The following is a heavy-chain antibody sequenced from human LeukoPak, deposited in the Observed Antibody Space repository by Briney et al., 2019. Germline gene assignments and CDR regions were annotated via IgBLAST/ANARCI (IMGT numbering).Heavy chain of an antibody. D-gene: IGHD4-17*01. V-gene: IGHV4-59*08. CDR1: GGSISSFY. J-gene: IGHJ4*02. CDR3: ARHSNGDYDRYFDY. Sequence: SETLSLTCTVSGGSISSFYWSWIRQPPGKGLEWIGYIYYSGNTNYNFSLKSRVTIPVDTSKNQFSLKLSSVTAADTAVYYCARHSNGDYDRYFDYWGQGTLVTVSS. CDR2: IYYSGNT.